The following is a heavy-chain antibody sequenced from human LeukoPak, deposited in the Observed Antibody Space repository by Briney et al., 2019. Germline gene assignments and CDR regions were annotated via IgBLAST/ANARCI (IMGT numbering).Heavy chain of an antibody. D-gene: IGHD3-16*01. Sequence: GGSLRLSCAASGFTFSSYAMSWVRQAPGKGLEWVAVISYDGSNKYYADSVKGRFTISRDNSKNTLYLQMNSLRAEDTAVYYCARDRDYAVDYFDYWGQGTLVTVSS. CDR3: ARDRDYAVDYFDY. CDR1: GFTFSSYA. CDR2: ISYDGSNK. J-gene: IGHJ4*02. V-gene: IGHV3-30-3*01.